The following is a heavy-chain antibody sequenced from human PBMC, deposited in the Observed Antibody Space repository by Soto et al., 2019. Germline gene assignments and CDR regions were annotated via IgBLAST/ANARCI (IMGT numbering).Heavy chain of an antibody. Sequence: SETLSLTCTVSGGSISSGGYYWSWIRQHPGKGLEWIGYIYYSGSTYYNPSLKSRVTISVDTSKNRFSLKLSSVTAADTAVYYCARSSTSANYFDYWGQGTLVTVSS. CDR2: IYYSGST. V-gene: IGHV4-31*03. D-gene: IGHD2-2*01. CDR1: GGSISSGGYY. CDR3: ARSSTSANYFDY. J-gene: IGHJ4*02.